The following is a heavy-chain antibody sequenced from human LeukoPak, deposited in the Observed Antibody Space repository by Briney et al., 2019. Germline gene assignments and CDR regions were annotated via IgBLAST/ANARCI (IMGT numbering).Heavy chain of an antibody. J-gene: IGHJ4*02. CDR3: ARYSGWYYFDY. Sequence: GGSLRLSCAASGFTFSSYTMNWVRQPPGKGLEWVSNIGTSSTTIYYADSVKGRFTISRDNAKNSLYLQMNSLRAEDTAVYYCARYSGWYYFDYWGQGTLVTVSS. CDR1: GFTFSSYT. D-gene: IGHD6-19*01. CDR2: IGTSSTTI. V-gene: IGHV3-48*04.